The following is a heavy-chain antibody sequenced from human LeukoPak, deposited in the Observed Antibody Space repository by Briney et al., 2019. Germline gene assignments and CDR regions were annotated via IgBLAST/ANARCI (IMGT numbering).Heavy chain of an antibody. V-gene: IGHV3-30*18. CDR2: ISYDGSNK. Sequence: GGSLRLSCAASGFTFSSYGMHWVRQAPGKGLEWVAVISYDGSNKYYADSVKGRFTISRDNSKNTLYLQMNTLRAEDTAVYYCAKRIAAVGPYFDYWGQGTLVTVSS. CDR3: AKRIAAVGPYFDY. CDR1: GFTFSSYG. J-gene: IGHJ4*02. D-gene: IGHD6-13*01.